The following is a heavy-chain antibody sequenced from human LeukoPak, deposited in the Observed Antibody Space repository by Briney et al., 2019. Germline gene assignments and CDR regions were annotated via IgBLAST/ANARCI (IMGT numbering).Heavy chain of an antibody. CDR1: VFTFSRFS. V-gene: IGHV3-21*06. CDR2: IYVTGNFI. CDR3: AREFNTIGNFDY. J-gene: IGHJ4*02. Sequence: GGSLRLSCSTSVFTFSRFSMRWVSQAPGKGLEWVASIYVTGNFISYAGSVKGRFTISRDNANNSVYLQMSSLRADDTAVYYCAREFNTIGNFDYWGQGTLVTVSS. D-gene: IGHD3-10*01.